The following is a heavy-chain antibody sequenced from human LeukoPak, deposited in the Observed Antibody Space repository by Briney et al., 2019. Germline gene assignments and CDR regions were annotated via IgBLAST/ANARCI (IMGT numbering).Heavy chain of an antibody. J-gene: IGHJ4*02. CDR2: INPNSGGT. CDR3: ARAKTDAARLDY. Sequence: EASVKVSCKASGYTFTGYYMHWVRQAPGQGLEWMGWINPNSGGTNYAQKFQGRVTMTRDTSISTAYMELSRLRSDDTAVYYCARAKTDAARLDYWGQGTLVTVSS. CDR1: GYTFTGYY. D-gene: IGHD6-6*01. V-gene: IGHV1-2*02.